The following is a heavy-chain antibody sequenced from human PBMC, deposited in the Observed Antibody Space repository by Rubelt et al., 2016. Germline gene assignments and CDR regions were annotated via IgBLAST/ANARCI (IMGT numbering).Heavy chain of an antibody. CDR3: ASDDPSIAVAGPVFDY. Sequence: QLQLQESGPGLVKPSETLSLICTVSGGSISSTSSYWGWIRQPPGKGLEWIGSIYYSGSTYYNPSLKSRVTISVDTSKNQFSRKLSSVTAADTAVYYCASDDPSIAVAGPVFDYWGQGTLVTVSS. J-gene: IGHJ4*02. CDR1: GGSISSTSSY. V-gene: IGHV4-39*01. D-gene: IGHD6-19*01. CDR2: IYYSGST.